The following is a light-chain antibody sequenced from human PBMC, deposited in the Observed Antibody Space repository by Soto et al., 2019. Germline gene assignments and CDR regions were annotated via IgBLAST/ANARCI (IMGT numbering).Light chain of an antibody. Sequence: ENVLTQSPGTLSLSPGERATLSCRASQVTSRYLSWYQQRPGQAPRLRIYGASSRATGIPDRFSGSGSGTDFTLTISRLEPEDFAVYDCQQHSTSPIRFGQGTRLEIK. CDR1: QVTSRY. CDR2: GAS. V-gene: IGKV3-20*01. CDR3: QQHSTSPIR. J-gene: IGKJ5*01.